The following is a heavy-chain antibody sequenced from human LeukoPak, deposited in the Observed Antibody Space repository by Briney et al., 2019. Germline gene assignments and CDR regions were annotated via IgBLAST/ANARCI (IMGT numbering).Heavy chain of an antibody. J-gene: IGHJ4*02. CDR1: GYTFTIYG. CDR2: ISTYNGNT. V-gene: IGHV1-18*01. D-gene: IGHD4-23*01. Sequence: GASVSVSYKASGYTFTIYGISWVRQAPGQGCEGMGWISTYNGNTNYAQKLQGRVTMTTDTSTSTAYRQLRSLRSDYTAVYYCAREDRGNSFVDYWGQGTLVTVSS. CDR3: AREDRGNSFVDY.